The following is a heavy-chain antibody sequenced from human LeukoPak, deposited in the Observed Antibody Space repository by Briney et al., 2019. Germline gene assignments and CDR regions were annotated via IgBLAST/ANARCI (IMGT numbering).Heavy chain of an antibody. V-gene: IGHV1-46*01. D-gene: IGHD6-6*01. J-gene: IGHJ6*03. Sequence: GASVKVSCKASGYTFTSYYMHWVRQAPGQGLEWMGIINPSGGSTSYAQKFQGRVTMTRDTSTSTVYMELSSLRSEDTAVYYCARRIAARPFRADYYYYYMDVWGKGTTVTVSS. CDR3: ARRIAARPFRADYYYYYMDV. CDR2: INPSGGST. CDR1: GYTFTSYY.